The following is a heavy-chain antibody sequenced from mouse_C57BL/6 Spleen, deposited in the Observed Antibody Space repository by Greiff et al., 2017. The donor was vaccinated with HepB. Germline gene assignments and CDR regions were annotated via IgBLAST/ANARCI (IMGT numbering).Heavy chain of an antibody. J-gene: IGHJ1*03. CDR3: TRYYGNSEWYFGV. CDR1: GYTFTSYW. V-gene: IGHV1-5*01. D-gene: IGHD2-1*01. Sequence: VQLQQSGTVLARPGASVKMSCKTSGYTFTSYWMHWVKQRPGQGLEWIGAIYPGNSDTSYNQKLKGKAKLTAVTSASTAYMELSSLTNEDSAVYYGTRYYGNSEWYFGVWGTGATVTVSS. CDR2: IYPGNSDT.